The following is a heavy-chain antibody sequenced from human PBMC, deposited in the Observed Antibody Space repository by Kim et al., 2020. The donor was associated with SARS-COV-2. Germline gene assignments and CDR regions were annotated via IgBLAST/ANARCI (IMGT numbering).Heavy chain of an antibody. CDR3: ARDLGTSTPLDP. J-gene: IGHJ5*02. CDR2: IRSDGSTM. V-gene: IGHV3-74*01. CDR1: GFSVSNYW. D-gene: IGHD7-27*01. Sequence: GGSLRLSCAASGFSVSNYWIHWLRQGPGTGLMWLACIRSDGSTMNYADSVKGRTTVSRDNAENTVYLQMNSLTDEDTAVYYCARDLGTSTPLDPWGQGTMVTVSS.